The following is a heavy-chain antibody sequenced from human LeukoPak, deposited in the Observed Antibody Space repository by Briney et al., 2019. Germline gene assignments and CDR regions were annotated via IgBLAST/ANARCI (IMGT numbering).Heavy chain of an antibody. CDR1: GYTFTSYD. CDR2: MNPNSGNT. D-gene: IGHD1-26*01. J-gene: IGHJ4*02. CDR3: ARGYDWWELRGLFDY. V-gene: IGHV1-8*01. Sequence: GASVKVSCKASGYTFTSYDINWVRQATGQGLEWMGWMNPNSGNTGYAQKFQGRVTMTRNASISTAYMELSRLRSDDTAVYYCARGYDWWELRGLFDYWGQGTLVTVSS.